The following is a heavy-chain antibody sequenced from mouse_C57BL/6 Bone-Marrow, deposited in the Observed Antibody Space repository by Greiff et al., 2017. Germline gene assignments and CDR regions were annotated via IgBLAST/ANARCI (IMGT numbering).Heavy chain of an antibody. CDR2: IHPNSGST. J-gene: IGHJ3*01. CDR3: ARPICYGNAWFAY. Sequence: QVQLQQPGAELVKPGASVKLSCKASGYPFTSSWMHWVKQRPGQGLAWIGMIHPNSGSTNYNEKFKSKATLTVDKSSSTAYMQRSSLTSEDSADYDCARPICYGNAWFAYWGQGTLVTVSA. D-gene: IGHD2-1*01. CDR1: GYPFTSSW. V-gene: IGHV1-64*01.